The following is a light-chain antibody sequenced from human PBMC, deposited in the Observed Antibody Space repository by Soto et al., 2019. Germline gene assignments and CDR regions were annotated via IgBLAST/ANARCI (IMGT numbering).Light chain of an antibody. J-gene: IGLJ1*01. CDR1: SGDIGGYNF. CDR2: EVT. CDR3: SSNGGNNNPTV. V-gene: IGLV2-8*01. Sequence: QSALTQPPSASGSPGPSVAISCTGTSGDIGGYNFVSWYQQHPGKAPKLMIYEVTKRPSGVPDRFSGSKSGNTATLIVSGLQAEDEADYYCSSNGGNNNPTVFGTGTKVTVL.